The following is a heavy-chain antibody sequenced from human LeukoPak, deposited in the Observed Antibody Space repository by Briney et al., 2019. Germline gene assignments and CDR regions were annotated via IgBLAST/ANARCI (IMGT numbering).Heavy chain of an antibody. D-gene: IGHD3-22*01. CDR3: AREGGPYYHPSSPFDY. CDR1: GFIFSDYA. CDR2: MSYDGRNE. Sequence: GGSLRLSCAASGFIFSDYAMHWVRQSPGKGLEWVAFMSYDGRNEYYADSVKGRFAISRDNYKNTLHLQMNRLRPGDTAVYYCAREGGPYYHPSSPFDYWGLGTLVTVSS. J-gene: IGHJ4*02. V-gene: IGHV3-30*09.